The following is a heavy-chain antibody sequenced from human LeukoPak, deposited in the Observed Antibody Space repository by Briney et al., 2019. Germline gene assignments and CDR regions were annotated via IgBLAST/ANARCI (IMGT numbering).Heavy chain of an antibody. J-gene: IGHJ5*02. CDR1: GYTFTSYY. CDR3: ARDPTGYSGFDT. CDR2: INPSRGNT. Sequence: ASXTVSCXXSGYTFTSYYLHWVRQAPGQGLEWMGVINPSRGNTNYAQNFQGRVTMTRDTSTSTVYMELSSLRSEDTAVFYCARDPTGYSGFDTWGQGTLVTVSS. D-gene: IGHD5-12*01. V-gene: IGHV1-46*01.